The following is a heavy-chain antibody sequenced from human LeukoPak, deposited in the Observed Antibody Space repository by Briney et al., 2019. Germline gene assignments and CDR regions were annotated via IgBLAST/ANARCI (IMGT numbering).Heavy chain of an antibody. J-gene: IGHJ6*03. CDR2: MNPNSGNT. D-gene: IGHD3-3*01. Sequence: GASVKVSCKASGYTFTSYDINWVRQATGQGLEWMGWMNPNSGNTGYAQKFQGRVTMARNTSISTAYMELSRLRSDDTAVYYCARAIPYDFWSGYLLYMDVWGKGTTVTVSS. CDR1: GYTFTSYD. V-gene: IGHV1-8*01. CDR3: ARAIPYDFWSGYLLYMDV.